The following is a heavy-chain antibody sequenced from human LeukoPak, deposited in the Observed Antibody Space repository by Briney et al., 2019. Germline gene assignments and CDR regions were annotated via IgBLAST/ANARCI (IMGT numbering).Heavy chain of an antibody. Sequence: GGSLRLSCAASGFAFSGHWMSWVRQAPGKGLEWVANINQGGSDKYYVDSVKGRFTISRDNANNLLYLQMNSLRGEDTAVYYCTRDRSRAEDDWGQGTLVTVSS. J-gene: IGHJ4*02. CDR1: GFAFSGHW. V-gene: IGHV3-7*01. D-gene: IGHD1-14*01. CDR3: TRDRSRAEDD. CDR2: INQGGSDK.